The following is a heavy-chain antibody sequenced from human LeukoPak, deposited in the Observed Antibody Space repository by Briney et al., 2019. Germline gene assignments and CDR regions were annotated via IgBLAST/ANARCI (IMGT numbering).Heavy chain of an antibody. CDR1: GFSFSTYG. D-gene: IGHD5-12*01. CDR3: ARWDGYGDL. J-gene: IGHJ2*01. V-gene: IGHV3-23*01. Sequence: PGGSLRLSCVASGFSFSTYGMTWVRQAPGKGLEWVSGFGDTGMPHYRDSVNGRFSISRDNSKNTFYLQMNSLRAEDTAIYYCARWDGYGDLWGRGTLVTVSS. CDR2: FGDTGMP.